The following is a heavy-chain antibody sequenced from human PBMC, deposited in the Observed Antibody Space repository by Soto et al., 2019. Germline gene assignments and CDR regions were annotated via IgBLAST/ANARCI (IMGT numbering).Heavy chain of an antibody. CDR1: GFSFDDYA. CDR3: AKSTGGTANGLDV. CDR2: ISWKSGSI. V-gene: IGHV3-9*01. D-gene: IGHD2-8*02. J-gene: IGHJ6*02. Sequence: EVQLVESGGGLVQPGRSLRLSCAASGFSFDDYAMHWVRQAPGKCLEWVSGISWKSGSIGYADSVKGRFTISRDNAKNSLYLKMTSLTGDDTALYYCAKSTGGTANGLDVWGQGTTVTVSS.